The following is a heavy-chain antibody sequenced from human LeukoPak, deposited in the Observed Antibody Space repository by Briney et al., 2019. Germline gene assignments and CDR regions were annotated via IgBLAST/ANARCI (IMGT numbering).Heavy chain of an antibody. CDR3: APGIAAAGTIGHGRFDAFDI. CDR2: INPNSGGT. CDR1: GYTFNGYY. J-gene: IGHJ3*02. Sequence: ASVKVSCKASGYTFNGYYKHWVRQAPGQGLEWMGWINPNSGGTNYAQKFQGRVTMTRDTSISTAYMELSRLRSDDTAVYYCAPGIAAAGTIGHGRFDAFDIWGQGTMVTVSS. V-gene: IGHV1-2*02. D-gene: IGHD6-13*01.